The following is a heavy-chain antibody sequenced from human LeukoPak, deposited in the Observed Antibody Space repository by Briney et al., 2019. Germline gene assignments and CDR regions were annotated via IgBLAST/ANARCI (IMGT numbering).Heavy chain of an antibody. CDR1: GYTFTSYG. CDR2: ISAYNGNT. V-gene: IGHV1-18*01. D-gene: IGHD2-15*01. CDR3: ARDFVCSGGSCYSGYDAFDI. J-gene: IGHJ3*02. Sequence: GASVKVSCKASGYTFTSYGISWVRQAPGQGLEWVGWISAYNGNTNYAQKLQGRVTMTTDTSTSTAYMELRSLRSDDTAVYYCARDFVCSGGSCYSGYDAFDIWGQGTMVTVSS.